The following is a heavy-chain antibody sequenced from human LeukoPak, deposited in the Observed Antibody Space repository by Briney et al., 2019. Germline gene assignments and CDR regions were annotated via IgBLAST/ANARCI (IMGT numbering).Heavy chain of an antibody. D-gene: IGHD5-24*01. CDR3: TTPRGYNPSYYYCYLDV. V-gene: IGHV3-15*01. CDR2: IKSKTDGGTT. J-gene: IGHJ6*03. Sequence: GGSLRLSCAASGFTFSNAWMSWVRQAPGKGLEWVGRIKSKTDGGTTDYAAPVKGRFTISRDDSKNTLYLQMNSLKPEDTALYYCTTPRGYNPSYYYCYLDVWRKGTTVTVSS. CDR1: GFTFSNAW.